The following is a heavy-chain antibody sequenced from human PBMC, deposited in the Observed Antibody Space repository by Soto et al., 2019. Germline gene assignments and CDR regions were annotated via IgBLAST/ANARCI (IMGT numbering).Heavy chain of an antibody. CDR1: AYTFTCYD. V-gene: IGHV1-8*01. CDR3: ASVSAAGYAIYSGYYYAYYYYGLDV. D-gene: IGHD3-9*01. CDR2: MNLNSGNT. Sequence: ASVKASCNASAYTFTCYDINWVRRASGHGPAGMGWMNLNSGNTSYAQKFQGRVTMTRNTSISTAYMDLSSQRSEDTAVYYCASVSAAGYAIYSGYYYAYYYYGLDVWGQGTTVTVSS. J-gene: IGHJ6*02.